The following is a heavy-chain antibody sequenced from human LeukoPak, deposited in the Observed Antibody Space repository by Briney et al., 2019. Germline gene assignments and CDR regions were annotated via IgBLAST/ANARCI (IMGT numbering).Heavy chain of an antibody. CDR2: IKSKTDGGTT. V-gene: IGHV3-15*01. J-gene: IGHJ6*03. D-gene: IGHD3-10*01. Sequence: PGGSLRLSCAASGFTFSNAWMSWVRQAPGKGLEWVGRIKSKTDGGTTDYAAPVKGRFTISRDDSKNTLYLQMNSLKTEDTAVYYCTTDSFGGFGELPTYYYYYMDVWGKGTTVTISS. CDR1: GFTFSNAW. CDR3: TTDSFGGFGELPTYYYYYMDV.